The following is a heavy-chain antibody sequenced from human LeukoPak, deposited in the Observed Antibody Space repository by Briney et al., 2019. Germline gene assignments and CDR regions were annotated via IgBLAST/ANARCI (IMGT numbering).Heavy chain of an antibody. CDR2: INSDGSIT. Sequence: GGSLRLSCAASGFTFSTYWMNWVRQVPGKGLVWVSRINSDGSITTYADSVKGRFTISRDNAKNTLYLQMNSLRVEDTAVYYCAGGISATGGGWGQGTMVTVSS. CDR3: AGGISATGGG. D-gene: IGHD6-13*01. J-gene: IGHJ3*01. CDR1: GFTFSTYW. V-gene: IGHV3-74*01.